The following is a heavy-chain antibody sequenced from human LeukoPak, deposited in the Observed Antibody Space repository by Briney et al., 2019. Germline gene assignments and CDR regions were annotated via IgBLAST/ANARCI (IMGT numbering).Heavy chain of an antibody. V-gene: IGHV4-39*01. CDR3: ARALENYYYYMDV. CDR1: GGSLSTNSFY. J-gene: IGHJ6*03. CDR2: IYYTGTT. D-gene: IGHD1-1*01. Sequence: SEALSLTCTVSGGSLSTNSFYWDWIRQPPGKGLEWIGSIYYTGTTYYNPSLRSRVIMSIDTSKKQFSLRLSSVTAADTAVYYCARALENYYYYMDVWGKGTTVTVSS.